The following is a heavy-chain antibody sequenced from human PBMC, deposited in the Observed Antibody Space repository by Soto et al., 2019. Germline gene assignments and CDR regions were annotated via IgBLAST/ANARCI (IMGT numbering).Heavy chain of an antibody. CDR1: GFTFSSYS. V-gene: IGHV3-21*01. D-gene: IGHD2-15*01. CDR2: ISSSSSYI. Sequence: EVQLVESGGGLVKPGGSLRLSCAASGFTFSSYSMNWVRQAPGKGLEWVSSISSSSSYIYYADSVKGRFTISRDNAKNSLYMQMNSLRAEDTAVYYCARDLRCSGGCCLDYWGQGTLVTVSS. CDR3: ARDLRCSGGCCLDY. J-gene: IGHJ4*02.